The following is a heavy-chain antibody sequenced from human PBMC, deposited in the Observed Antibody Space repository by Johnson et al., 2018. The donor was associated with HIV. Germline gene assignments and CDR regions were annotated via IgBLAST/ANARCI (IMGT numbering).Heavy chain of an antibody. Sequence: VQLVESGGGVVQPGRSLRLSCAASGITFSDYAMHWVRQAPGKGLEWVSGINWNGGSTGYADSVKGRFTISRDNAKNSLYLQMNSLRAEDTAVYYCAAGDSHGGAFDIWGQGTMVTVSS. CDR1: GITFSDYA. V-gene: IGHV3-20*04. CDR2: INWNGGST. D-gene: IGHD2-21*02. J-gene: IGHJ3*02. CDR3: AAGDSHGGAFDI.